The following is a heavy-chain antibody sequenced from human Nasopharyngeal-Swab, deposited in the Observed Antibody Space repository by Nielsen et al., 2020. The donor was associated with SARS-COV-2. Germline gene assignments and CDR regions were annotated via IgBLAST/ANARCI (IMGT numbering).Heavy chain of an antibody. J-gene: IGHJ4*02. CDR2: MYPRDSDT. CDR1: GYSFSSYW. D-gene: IGHD1-7*01. V-gene: IGHV5-51*01. CDR3: ATAYNGNYYWDY. Sequence: KVSCKGSGYSFSSYWIGWVRQMPGKGLEWMGIMYPRDSDTRYSPSFQGQVTISADKSISTAYLQWNSLKASDTAMYYCATAYNGNYYWDYWGQGTLVTVSS.